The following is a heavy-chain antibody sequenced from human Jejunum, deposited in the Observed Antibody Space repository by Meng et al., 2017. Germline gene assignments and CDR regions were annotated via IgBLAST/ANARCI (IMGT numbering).Heavy chain of an antibody. CDR1: GGSVSSGA. CDR2: IIPIFGPT. D-gene: IGHD2-2*02. Sequence: QVQRVPSGGEVEKRGSSGEVSFKASGGSVSSGALSWVRQAPGQGLEWMGGIIPIFGPTKYAQKFQGRVTITANEFNSTAYMELSGLTSEDTALYYFARGAVVYTTYYFDDWGQGSQVTVSS. V-gene: IGHV1-69*01. CDR3: ARGAVVYTTYYFDD. J-gene: IGHJ4*02.